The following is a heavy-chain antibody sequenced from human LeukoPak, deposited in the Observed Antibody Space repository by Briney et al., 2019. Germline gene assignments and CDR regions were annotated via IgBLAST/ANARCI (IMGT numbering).Heavy chain of an antibody. Sequence: PGGSLRLSCAASGFTFSSYAMHWVRQAPGKGLEWVAVISYDGSNKYYADSVKGRFTISRDNSKNTLYLQMNSLRAEDTAVYYCASPRPLGYFDWLQVPFDYWGQGTLVTVSS. CDR2: ISYDGSNK. V-gene: IGHV3-30*01. CDR3: ASPRPLGYFDWLQVPFDY. J-gene: IGHJ4*02. D-gene: IGHD3-9*01. CDR1: GFTFSSYA.